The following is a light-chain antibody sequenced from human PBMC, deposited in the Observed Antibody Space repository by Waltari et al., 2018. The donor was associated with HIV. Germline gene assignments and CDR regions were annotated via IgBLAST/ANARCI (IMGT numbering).Light chain of an antibody. J-gene: IGKJ4*01. V-gene: IGKV1-12*01. CDR2: GAS. Sequence: IQMTQSPSSVSASVGDSVTISCRASQDISTWLAWYQQKPGKAPKLLIFGASSLQRGVPSRFSGSGSGTDFTLTISSLQPEDFATYTCQQASSLPLTFGGGTTVEIK. CDR3: QQASSLPLT. CDR1: QDISTW.